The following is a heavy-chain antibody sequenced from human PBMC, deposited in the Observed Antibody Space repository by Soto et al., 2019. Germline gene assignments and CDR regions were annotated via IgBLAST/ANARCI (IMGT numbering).Heavy chain of an antibody. CDR3: VRDGISGAEPFDI. CDR1: GYTFINYS. Sequence: QVQLVQSGAEVKMPGASVKVSCKASGYTFINYSISWVRQAPGQGLEWMGWISAYNGNLNYAPKIQGRVTMTTDASTTTAYMELRSLRSDDTAVYYCVRDGISGAEPFDIWGQGTMVTVSS. CDR2: ISAYNGNL. J-gene: IGHJ3*02. D-gene: IGHD1-20*01. V-gene: IGHV1-18*01.